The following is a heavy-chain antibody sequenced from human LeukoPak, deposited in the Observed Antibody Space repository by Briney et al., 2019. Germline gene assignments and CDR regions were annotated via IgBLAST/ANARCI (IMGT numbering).Heavy chain of an antibody. V-gene: IGHV3-74*01. J-gene: IGHJ4*02. Sequence: GRSLRLSCAASGFTFGSYWMHWVRQAPGKGLVWVSRINGDGSSISYADSVKGRFTISRDNAKNTLYLQMNSLRVEDTAVYYCARDDYGGLIDYWGQGTLVTVSS. CDR1: GFTFGSYW. D-gene: IGHD4-23*01. CDR3: ARDDYGGLIDY. CDR2: INGDGSSI.